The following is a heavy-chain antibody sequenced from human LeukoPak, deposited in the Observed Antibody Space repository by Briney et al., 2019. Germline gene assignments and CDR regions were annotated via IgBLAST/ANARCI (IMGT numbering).Heavy chain of an antibody. CDR1: GFTFSRYW. Sequence: GGSLRLSCAASGFTFSRYWMHWVRQAPGKGLEWVGFIRSKAYGGTTEYAASVKGRFTISRDDSKSIAYLQMNSLKTEDTAVYYCSRVRSWFGFGDYWGQGTLVTVSS. J-gene: IGHJ4*02. CDR3: SRVRSWFGFGDY. V-gene: IGHV3-49*04. D-gene: IGHD3-10*01. CDR2: IRSKAYGGTT.